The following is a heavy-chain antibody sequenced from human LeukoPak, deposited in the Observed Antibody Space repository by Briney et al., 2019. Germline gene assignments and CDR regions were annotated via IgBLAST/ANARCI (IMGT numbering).Heavy chain of an antibody. Sequence: PGGSLRLSCAASGFMFRNHGMNWVRQAPGKGLEWLSTISGSGDNTYYADSVKGRFTISRDNSKNTLYLQMNSLRAEDTAVYYCAKVTYGSGTYGAFDYWGQGTLVTVSS. CDR3: AKVTYGSGTYGAFDY. V-gene: IGHV3-23*01. CDR1: GFMFRNHG. CDR2: ISGSGDNT. J-gene: IGHJ4*02. D-gene: IGHD3-10*01.